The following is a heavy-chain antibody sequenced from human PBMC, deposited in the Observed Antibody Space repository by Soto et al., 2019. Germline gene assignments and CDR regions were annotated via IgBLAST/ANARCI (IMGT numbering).Heavy chain of an antibody. J-gene: IGHJ4*02. V-gene: IGHV1-46*01. CDR2: IDPRTGTSGTS. CDR1: GYTFAHYY. D-gene: IGHD6-6*01. Sequence: QVQLVQSGAEVKSPGTSVTLSCQTSGYTFAHYYIHWVRQAPGQGLEYMGIIDPRTGTSGTSTSPQSVQGRLSITSDASTSTVYMQLNNLRSEDTAIYYCARLSRITFFVDWGQGTLVTVSS. CDR3: ARLSRITFFVD.